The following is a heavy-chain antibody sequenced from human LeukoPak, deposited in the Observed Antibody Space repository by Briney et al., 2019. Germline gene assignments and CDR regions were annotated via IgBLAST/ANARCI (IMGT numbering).Heavy chain of an antibody. V-gene: IGHV3-23*01. J-gene: IGHJ6*02. CDR1: GFTFNNYA. CDR2: VSGRGDAT. D-gene: IGHD2-15*01. CDR3: AKAPPAATNYYYGMDV. Sequence: GGSLRLSFAASGFTFNNYAMTWVRQAPGKGLEWVSAVSGRGDATYYADSVKGRFTIPRDDSKNTLYLQMNSLRAEDTAVYHCAKAPPAATNYYYGMDVWGQGTTVTVSS.